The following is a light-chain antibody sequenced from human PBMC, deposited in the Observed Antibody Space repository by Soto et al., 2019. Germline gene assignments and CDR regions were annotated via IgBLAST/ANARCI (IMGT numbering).Light chain of an antibody. J-gene: IGKJ1*01. CDR1: QSVSTH. Sequence: KVVTQSPATLSLSPGERATPSCTASQSVSTHVTWYQQKPGQAPKLLIYGASTRATDIPARFSGSGSGTDFTLTISSLQSEDFAVYYCQQYNNWPPWTFGQGTKVEVK. CDR3: QQYNNWPPWT. CDR2: GAS. V-gene: IGKV3-15*01.